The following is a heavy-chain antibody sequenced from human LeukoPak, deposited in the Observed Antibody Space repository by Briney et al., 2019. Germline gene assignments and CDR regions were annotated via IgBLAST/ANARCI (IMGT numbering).Heavy chain of an antibody. CDR1: GGSVSSSSYY. Sequence: SETLSLTCTVSGGSVSSSSYYWGWIRQPPGKRLEWIGSIYYSGSTYYNPSLKSRVTISVDTSKNQFSLKLSSVAAADTAVYYCARDRGGSYLAFTGYFDYWGQGTLVTVSS. CDR2: IYYSGST. D-gene: IGHD1-26*01. CDR3: ARDRGGSYLAFTGYFDY. V-gene: IGHV4-39*07. J-gene: IGHJ4*02.